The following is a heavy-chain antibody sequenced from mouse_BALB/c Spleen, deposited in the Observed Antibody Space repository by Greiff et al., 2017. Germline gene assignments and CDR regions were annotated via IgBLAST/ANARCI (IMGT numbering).Heavy chain of an antibody. CDR2: IDPANGNT. J-gene: IGHJ4*01. CDR3: AREITTGPYYAMDY. Sequence: VQLQQSGAELVKPGASVKLSCTASGFNIKDTYMHWVKQRPEQGLEWIGRIDPANGNTKYDPKFQGKATITADTSSNTAYLQLSSLTSEDTAVYYCAREITTGPYYAMDYWGQGTSVTVSS. CDR1: GFNIKDTY. V-gene: IGHV14-3*02. D-gene: IGHD2-4*01.